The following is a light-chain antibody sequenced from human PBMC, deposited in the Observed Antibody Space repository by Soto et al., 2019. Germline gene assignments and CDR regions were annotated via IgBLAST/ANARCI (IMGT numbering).Light chain of an antibody. V-gene: IGKV3-20*01. CDR3: QLYDSSSWT. J-gene: IGKJ1*01. CDR1: QDIRSH. CDR2: DAS. Sequence: ENVLTQSPGTLSLSPGERVTLSCRASQDIRSHLAWYQQKPGQAPRLLIFDASSRATGIPDRFSGSGSGTDFTLSISRLEPEDFAVYYCQLYDSSSWTFGQGTKVDI.